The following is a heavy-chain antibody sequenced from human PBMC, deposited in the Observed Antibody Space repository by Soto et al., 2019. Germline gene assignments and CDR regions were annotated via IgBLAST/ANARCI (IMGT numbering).Heavy chain of an antibody. Sequence: GGSLRLSCAGSGFTFGDSYMSWIRQAPGKGLEWLSYISPGSRYPAYADSVKGRFTISRDNAKRSLYLQMLGLTAEDTAIYYCVRGCGGGLFDPWGQGTMVTVSS. CDR2: ISPGSRYP. D-gene: IGHD2-21*01. CDR3: VRGCGGGLFDP. CDR1: GFTFGDSY. J-gene: IGHJ5*02. V-gene: IGHV3-11*06.